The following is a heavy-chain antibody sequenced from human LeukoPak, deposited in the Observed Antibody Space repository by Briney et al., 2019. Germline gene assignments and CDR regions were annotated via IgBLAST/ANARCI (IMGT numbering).Heavy chain of an antibody. CDR3: AKYCSSTSGHLYYFDY. V-gene: IGHV3-23*01. J-gene: IGHJ4*02. Sequence: PGGSLRLSCAASGFTVSSNYINWVRQAPGKGLEWVSAISGSGGSTYYADSVKGRFTISRDNSKNTLYLQMNSLRAEDTAVYYCAKYCSSTSGHLYYFDYWGQGTLVTVSS. CDR1: GFTVSSNY. CDR2: ISGSGGST. D-gene: IGHD2-2*01.